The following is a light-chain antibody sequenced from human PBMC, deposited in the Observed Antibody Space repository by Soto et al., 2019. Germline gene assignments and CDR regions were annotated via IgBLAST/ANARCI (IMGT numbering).Light chain of an antibody. CDR3: QQSYSSPLN. CDR2: ATS. CDR1: QNISSF. V-gene: IGKV1-39*01. J-gene: IGKJ4*01. Sequence: DIQMTQSPSSLSASVGDRVIITCRAGQNISSFLNWYHQKQGKAPKLLIYATSSLQSGVPSRFSGSGSGTDFTLTISSLQPEDFATYVCQQSYSSPLNFGGGTKVEIK.